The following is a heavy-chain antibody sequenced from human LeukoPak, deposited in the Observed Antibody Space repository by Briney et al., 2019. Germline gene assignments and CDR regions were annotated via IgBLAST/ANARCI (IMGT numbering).Heavy chain of an antibody. CDR1: GGSISSSSYY. Sequence: SETLSLTCTVSGGSISSSSYYWGWIRQPPGKGLEWIGSIYYSGSTYYNPSLKSRVTIPVDASKNQFSLKLSSVTAADTAVYYCARDRPAAFSDGLGFDYWGQGTLVTVSS. CDR2: IYYSGST. D-gene: IGHD2-2*01. V-gene: IGHV4-39*07. J-gene: IGHJ4*02. CDR3: ARDRPAAFSDGLGFDY.